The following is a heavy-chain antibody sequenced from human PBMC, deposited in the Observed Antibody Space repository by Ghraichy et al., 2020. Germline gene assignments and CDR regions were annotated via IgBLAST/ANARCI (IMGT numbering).Heavy chain of an antibody. J-gene: IGHJ6*02. CDR3: ARGGFGGSAYYPYYYYGMDV. V-gene: IGHV3-13*01. Sequence: GESLNISCAASGFTFSSYDMHWVRQVIGKGLEWVAAIGTAGDTFYPASVKGRFTISRENTKNSLYLQMNSLRAGDTAVYYCARGGFGGSAYYPYYYYGMDVWGQGTTVTVSS. D-gene: IGHD3-3*01. CDR1: GFTFSSYD. CDR2: IGTAGDT.